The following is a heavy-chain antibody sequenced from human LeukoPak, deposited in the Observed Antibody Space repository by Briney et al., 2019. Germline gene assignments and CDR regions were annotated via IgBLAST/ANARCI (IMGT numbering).Heavy chain of an antibody. V-gene: IGHV4-34*01. Sequence: SETLSLTCAVYGGSFSGYYWSWIRQPPGKGLEWIGEINHSGSTNYNPSLKSRVTISVDTSKNQFSLKLSSVTAADTAVYYCARARQLVRYYYGMDVWGKGTTVTVSS. CDR2: INHSGST. CDR3: ARARQLVRYYYGMDV. J-gene: IGHJ6*04. CDR1: GGSFSGYY. D-gene: IGHD6-13*01.